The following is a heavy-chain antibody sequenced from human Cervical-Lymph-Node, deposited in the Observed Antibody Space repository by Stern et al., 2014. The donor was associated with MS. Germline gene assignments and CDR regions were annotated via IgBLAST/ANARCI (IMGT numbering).Heavy chain of an antibody. CDR3: ARTLRGYSHGYYYHGLDV. J-gene: IGHJ6*02. CDR2: IDWDDDK. V-gene: IGHV2-70*15. D-gene: IGHD5-18*01. CDR1: GFSLSTSGMC. Sequence: QVTLRESGPALVKPTQTLTLTCTFSGFSLSTSGMCVIWIRQAPGKDLEWLARIDWDDDKNYSTSLKTRLSISKANSKNQVVLTLTNMDPMDTATYYCARTLRGYSHGYYYHGLDVWGQGTTVTVSS.